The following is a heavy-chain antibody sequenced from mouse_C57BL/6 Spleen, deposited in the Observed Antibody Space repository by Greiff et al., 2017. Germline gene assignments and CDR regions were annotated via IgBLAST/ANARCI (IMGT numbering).Heavy chain of an antibody. D-gene: IGHD2-10*02. V-gene: IGHV5-9-1*02. CDR2: ISSGGDYI. Sequence: EVKLMESGEGLVKPGGSLKLSCAASGFTFSSYAMSWVRQTPEKRLEWVAYISSGGDYIYYADTVKGRFTISRDNDRNTLYLQVSSLKSEDTAMYYCTRDREYFDYWGQGTTLTVSS. CDR1: GFTFSSYA. CDR3: TRDREYFDY. J-gene: IGHJ2*01.